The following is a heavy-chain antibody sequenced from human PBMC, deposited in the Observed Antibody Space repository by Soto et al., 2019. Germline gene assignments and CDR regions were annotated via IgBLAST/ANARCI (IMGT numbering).Heavy chain of an antibody. Sequence: PGGSLRLSCAASGFTFSDYYMSWIRQAPGMGLEWVSYISSSSSYTNYADSVKGRFTISRDNAKNSLYLQMNSLRAEDTAVYYCARTSMEWLLYRGWFDPWGQGTLVTVSS. CDR1: GFTFSDYY. V-gene: IGHV3-11*06. CDR2: ISSSSSYT. CDR3: ARTSMEWLLYRGWFDP. J-gene: IGHJ5*02. D-gene: IGHD3-3*01.